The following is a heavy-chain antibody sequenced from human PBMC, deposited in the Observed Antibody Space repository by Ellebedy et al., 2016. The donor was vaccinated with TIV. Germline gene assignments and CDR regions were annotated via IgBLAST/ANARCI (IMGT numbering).Heavy chain of an antibody. V-gene: IGHV4-34*01. D-gene: IGHD4/OR15-4a*01. CDR2: MPHSVST. Sequence: MPSETLSLTCAVYGGSFSGYYWSWIRQSPGKGLEWIGEMPHSVSTNYIPSLKGHVTMSADTSTNQFSLKLNSLTAADTAVYYCARDIGGANSDYWGQGTLVTVSS. J-gene: IGHJ4*02. CDR3: ARDIGGANSDY. CDR1: GGSFSGYY.